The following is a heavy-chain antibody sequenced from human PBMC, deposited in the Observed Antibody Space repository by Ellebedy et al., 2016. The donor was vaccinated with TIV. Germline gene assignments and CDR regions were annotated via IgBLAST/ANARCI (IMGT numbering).Heavy chain of an antibody. CDR3: ARDGRGNSYYYYGMDV. D-gene: IGHD4-23*01. CDR2: IYSGGST. CDR1: GFTVSSNY. V-gene: IGHV3-53*01. J-gene: IGHJ6*02. Sequence: GGSLRLXXAASGFTVSSNYMSWVRQAPGKGLEWVSVIYSGGSTYYADSVKGRFTISRDNSKNTLYLQRNSLRAEDTAVYYCARDGRGNSYYYYGMDVWGQGTTVTVSS.